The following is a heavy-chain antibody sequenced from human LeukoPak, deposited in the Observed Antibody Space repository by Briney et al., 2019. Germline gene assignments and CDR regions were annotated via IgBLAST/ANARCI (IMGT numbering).Heavy chain of an antibody. CDR2: IGIAGDT. D-gene: IGHD1-1*01. Sequence: GGSLRLSCAASGFTFSSYDMHWVRQATGKGLEWVSAIGIAGDTYYPGSVKGRFTISRENAKNSLYLQMNSLRAEDTAVYYCARALTTLTYEGYWGQGTLVTVSS. J-gene: IGHJ4*02. CDR1: GFTFSSYD. V-gene: IGHV3-13*01. CDR3: ARALTTLTYEGY.